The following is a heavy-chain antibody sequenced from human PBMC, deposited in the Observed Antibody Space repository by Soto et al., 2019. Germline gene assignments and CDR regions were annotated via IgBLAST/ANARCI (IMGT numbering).Heavy chain of an antibody. CDR3: AKDRMYYFDY. Sequence: QVQLVESGGGVVQPGRSLRLSCAASGFTFSSYGMHWVRQAPGKGLEWVAVISYDGSNKYCADSVKGRFTISRDNSKNTLYLQMNSLRAEDTAVYYCAKDRMYYFDYWGQGTLVTVSS. J-gene: IGHJ4*02. CDR2: ISYDGSNK. CDR1: GFTFSSYG. D-gene: IGHD2-8*01. V-gene: IGHV3-30*18.